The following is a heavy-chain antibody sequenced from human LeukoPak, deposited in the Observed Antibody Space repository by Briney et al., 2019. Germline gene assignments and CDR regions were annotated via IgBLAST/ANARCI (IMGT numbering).Heavy chain of an antibody. CDR3: ARAHSTVSPCDY. Sequence: GGSLRLSCAASGFTFSSYAMSWVRQAPGKGLEWVTAISGSGGSTYYADSVKGRFTISRDNSKNTLYLQMNSLIAEDTAVYYCARAHSTVSPCDYWGQGTLVTVSS. D-gene: IGHD5/OR15-5a*01. V-gene: IGHV3-23*01. J-gene: IGHJ4*02. CDR1: GFTFSSYA. CDR2: ISGSGGST.